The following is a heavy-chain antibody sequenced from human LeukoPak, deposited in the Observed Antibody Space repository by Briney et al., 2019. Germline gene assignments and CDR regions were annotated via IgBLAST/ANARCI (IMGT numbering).Heavy chain of an antibody. CDR3: ARVAGQLANWFDP. Sequence: GSSVKASRKASGGTFSSYAISWVRQAPGQGLEWMGRIIPIFGTANYAQKFQGRVTITTDESTSTAYMELSSLRSEDTAVYYCARVAGQLANWFDPWGQGTLVTVSS. D-gene: IGHD6-13*01. CDR1: GGTFSSYA. J-gene: IGHJ5*02. V-gene: IGHV1-69*05. CDR2: IIPIFGTA.